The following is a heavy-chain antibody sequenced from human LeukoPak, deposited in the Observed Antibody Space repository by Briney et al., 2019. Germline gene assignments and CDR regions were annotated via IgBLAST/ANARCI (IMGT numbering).Heavy chain of an antibody. CDR2: IWYDGSNK. J-gene: IGHJ4*02. V-gene: IGHV3-33*01. Sequence: GRSLRLSCAASGFTFSSYGMHWVRQAPGKGLEWVAVIWYDGSNKYYADSVKGRFTISRDNSKNTLYLQMNSLRAEDTAVYYCARDLAVVLAAIPHYWGQGTLVTVSS. D-gene: IGHD2-15*01. CDR3: ARDLAVVLAAIPHY. CDR1: GFTFSSYG.